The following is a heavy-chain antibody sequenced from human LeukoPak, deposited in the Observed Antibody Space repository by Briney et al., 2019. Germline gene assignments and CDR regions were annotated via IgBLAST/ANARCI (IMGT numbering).Heavy chain of an antibody. CDR2: ISSSGNNA. CDR1: GFTFRDAA. CDR3: AKDIQLST. V-gene: IGHV3-23*01. J-gene: IGHJ3*01. D-gene: IGHD5-24*01. Sequence: GGSLRLSCAVSGFTFRDAAMTWVRQAPGKGLECVSLISSSGNNAYYADSVKGRFTISRDNSKNTLSLQMNSLRVEDTAIYYCAKDIQLSTWGLGTMVTVSS.